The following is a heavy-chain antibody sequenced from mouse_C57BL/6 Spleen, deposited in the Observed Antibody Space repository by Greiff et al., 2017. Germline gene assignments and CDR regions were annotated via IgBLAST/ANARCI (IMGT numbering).Heavy chain of an antibody. D-gene: IGHD4-1*01. CDR2: SRNKANDYTT. CDR1: GFTFSDFY. J-gene: IGHJ2*01. V-gene: IGHV7-1*01. CDR3: ARDQTGYFDY. Sequence: EVKLMESGGGLVQSGRSLRLSCATSGFTFSDFYMEWVRQAPGKGLEWIAASRNKANDYTTEYSASVKGRFIVSRDTSQSILYRQMNALRAEDTSIYYCARDQTGYFDYWGQGTTLTVSS.